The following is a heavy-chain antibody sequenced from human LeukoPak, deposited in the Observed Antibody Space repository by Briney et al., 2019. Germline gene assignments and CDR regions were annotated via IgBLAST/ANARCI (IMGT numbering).Heavy chain of an antibody. D-gene: IGHD6-13*01. V-gene: IGHV3-23*05. J-gene: IGHJ4*02. CDR3: ASAGSHSYFDS. CDR2: VDNKGNNK. Sequence: GGSLRLSCAASRFTFSRYAMSWVRQAPGKGLEWVSAVDNKGNNKYYADSVRGRFTISRDNSKNTLYLQMNSLRAEDTAVYFCASAGSHSYFDSWGPGTLVTVCS. CDR1: RFTFSRYA.